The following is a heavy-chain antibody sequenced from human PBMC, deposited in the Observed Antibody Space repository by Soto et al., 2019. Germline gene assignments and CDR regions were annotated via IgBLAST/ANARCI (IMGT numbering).Heavy chain of an antibody. CDR1: GYTFTNYA. CDR3: ARAGGDCSTTNCYMIDY. Sequence: EASVKVSCKASGYTFTNYAMHWVRQAPGQRLEWMGWINTGNGNTKYSQKFQGRVTITRDTSASTAYMELSSLRSEDTAVYYCARAGGDCSTTNCYMIDYWGQGTLVTVSS. D-gene: IGHD2-2*02. J-gene: IGHJ4*02. V-gene: IGHV1-3*04. CDR2: INTGNGNT.